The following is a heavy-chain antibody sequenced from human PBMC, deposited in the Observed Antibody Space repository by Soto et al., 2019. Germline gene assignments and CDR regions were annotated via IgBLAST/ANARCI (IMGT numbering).Heavy chain of an antibody. D-gene: IGHD5-12*01. CDR1: GYTFTTYD. V-gene: IGHV1-8*01. CDR3: VRGLEWLRNY. J-gene: IGHJ4*02. Sequence: QVQLVQSGAEVKKPGASVKVSCKATGYTFTTYDINWVRQATGQGLEWMGWMNPTSGDTGYAQKFQGRVTMTSDTSISTAYMELSTLTSEDTAVYYCVRGLEWLRNYWGQGTLVTVSS. CDR2: MNPTSGDT.